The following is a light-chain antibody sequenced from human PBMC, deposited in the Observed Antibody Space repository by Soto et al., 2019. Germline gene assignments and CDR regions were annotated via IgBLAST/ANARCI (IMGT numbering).Light chain of an antibody. CDR1: QIINRT. CDR2: AAS. V-gene: IGKV1-39*01. CDR3: QQSYGNSRT. J-gene: IGKJ1*01. Sequence: DIPMTQSPSSLSASVGDRVTITCRASQIINRTLHWYQQKSGRAPKLLIYAASNLHSGVPSRFSGSGSGTEFTLTISSLQPEDSATYYCQQSYGNSRTFGQGTKVEIK.